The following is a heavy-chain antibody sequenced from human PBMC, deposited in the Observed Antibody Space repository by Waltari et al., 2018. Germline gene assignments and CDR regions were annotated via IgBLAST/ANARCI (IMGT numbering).Heavy chain of an antibody. CDR3: ARLTGSGGNFFDY. Sequence: EVQLVQSGAEVMKPGESLKISCNGSGYSFTNYWIAWVRQMPGKGLGWMGLVYPGDSDTRYSPSFQGRVTVSADKSISTAYLQWSSLKASDTAMYFCARLTGSGGNFFDYWGQGSLVTVSS. CDR2: VYPGDSDT. CDR1: GYSFTNYW. D-gene: IGHD3-10*01. J-gene: IGHJ4*02. V-gene: IGHV5-51*01.